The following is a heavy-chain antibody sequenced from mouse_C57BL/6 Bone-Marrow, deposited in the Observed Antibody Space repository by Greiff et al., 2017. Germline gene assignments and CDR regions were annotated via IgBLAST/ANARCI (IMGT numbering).Heavy chain of an antibody. V-gene: IGHV1-42*01. J-gene: IGHJ2*01. CDR2: INPSTGGT. Sequence: EVKLVESGPELVKPGASVMISCKVSGYSFTGYYMNWVKQSSEKSLEWIGEINPSTGGTTYNQKFKAKATLTVDKSSSTAYMQLKSLTSEDSAVXYCARRDDGYFYFDYWGQGTTLTVSS. CDR3: ARRDDGYFYFDY. CDR1: GYSFTGYY. D-gene: IGHD2-3*01.